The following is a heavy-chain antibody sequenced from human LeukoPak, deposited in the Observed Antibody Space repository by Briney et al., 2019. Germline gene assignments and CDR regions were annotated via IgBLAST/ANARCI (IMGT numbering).Heavy chain of an antibody. CDR3: ARSRREYTYGKHDY. CDR2: IGSSGSYI. J-gene: IGHJ4*02. D-gene: IGHD5-18*01. V-gene: IGHV3-21*01. Sequence: PGGSLRLSCAAYGFTFSDYSMNWVRQAPGKGLEWVSSIGSSGSYIYYADSVKGRFTISRDNAKNSLCLQMNSLRAEDTAVYFCARSRREYTYGKHDYWGQGTLVTVSS. CDR1: GFTFSDYS.